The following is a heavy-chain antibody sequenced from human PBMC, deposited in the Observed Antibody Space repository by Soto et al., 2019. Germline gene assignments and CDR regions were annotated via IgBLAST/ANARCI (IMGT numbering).Heavy chain of an antibody. CDR1: GDSISSYY. V-gene: IGHV4-59*12. J-gene: IGHJ5*01. CDR2: IYYGGST. Sequence: SETLSLTCTVSGDSISSYYWSWFRQPPGKGLEWIGYIYYGGSTNYNPSLESRVTLSLDASKNQFSLKLSSVTAADTAVYYCASGSGSLVEDTPPRMFDSRAQGTLVTVSS. D-gene: IGHD3-10*01. CDR3: ASGSGSLVEDTPPRMFDS.